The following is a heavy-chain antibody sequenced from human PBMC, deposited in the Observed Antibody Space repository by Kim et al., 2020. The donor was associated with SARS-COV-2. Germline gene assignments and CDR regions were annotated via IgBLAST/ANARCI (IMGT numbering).Heavy chain of an antibody. D-gene: IGHD3-22*01. CDR1: GYSFTSYW. V-gene: IGHV5-51*01. J-gene: IGHJ4*02. CDR3: ARHEEPYYYDSSGYYLRAPEEN. Sequence: GESLKISCKGSGYSFTSYWIGWVRQMPGKGLEWMGIIYPGDSDTRYSPSFQGQVTISADKSISTAYLQWSSLKASDTAMYYCARHEEPYYYDSSGYYLRAPEENWGQGTLVNGSS. CDR2: IYPGDSDT.